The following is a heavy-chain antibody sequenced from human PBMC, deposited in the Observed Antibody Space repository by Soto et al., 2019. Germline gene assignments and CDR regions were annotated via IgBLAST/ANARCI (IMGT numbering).Heavy chain of an antibody. CDR1: GGSISSGGYS. CDR3: ARGPSP. CDR2: IYHSGST. V-gene: IGHV4-30-2*01. Sequence: PSETLSLTCAVSGGSISSGGYSWSWIRQPPGKGLEWIGYIYHSGSTYYNPSLKSRVTISVDRSKNQFSLKLTSVTAADTAVYYCARGPSPWGQGTVVTVSS. J-gene: IGHJ5*02.